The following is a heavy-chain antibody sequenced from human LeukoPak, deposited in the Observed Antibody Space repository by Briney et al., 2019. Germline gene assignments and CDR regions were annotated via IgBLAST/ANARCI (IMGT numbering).Heavy chain of an antibody. CDR2: ISYDGSNK. CDR1: GFTFSSYA. V-gene: IGHV3-30-3*01. J-gene: IGHJ4*01. CDR3: ARSKLKGDILTGSGIDY. D-gene: IGHD3-9*01. Sequence: GGSLRLSCAASGFTFSSYAMHWVRQAPGKGLEWVAVISYDGSNKYYADSVKGRFTISRDNSKNTLYLQMKSLRAEDTAVYYCARSKLKGDILTGSGIDYWXXGTXVXVSS.